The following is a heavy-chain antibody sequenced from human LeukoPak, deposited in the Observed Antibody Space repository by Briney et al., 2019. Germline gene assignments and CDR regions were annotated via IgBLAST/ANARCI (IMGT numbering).Heavy chain of an antibody. J-gene: IGHJ4*02. Sequence: PGRSLRLSCEASGFSFSRHWMHWIRQAPGKGLVWVARISDGGSYRSHVGSVEGRFTISRDNVRIILYLHMNDLRGEDTAVYYCASFGISWTSAYWGQGTLVTVSS. CDR1: GFSFSRHW. CDR3: ASFGISWTSAY. V-gene: IGHV3-74*01. D-gene: IGHD2-21*01. CDR2: ISDGGSYR.